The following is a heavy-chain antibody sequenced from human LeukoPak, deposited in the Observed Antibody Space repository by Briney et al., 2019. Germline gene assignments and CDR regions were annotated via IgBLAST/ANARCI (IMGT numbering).Heavy chain of an antibody. V-gene: IGHV3-30*18. CDR3: AKGNEYYDILTGYPLGD. CDR2: ISYDGSNK. CDR1: GFTFSSYG. Sequence: QPGGSLRLSCAASGFTFSSYGMHWVRQAPGKGLEWVAVISYDGSNKYYADSVKGRFTISRDTSKNTLYLQMNSLRAEDTAVYYCAKGNEYYDILTGYPLGDWGQGTLVTVSS. D-gene: IGHD3-9*01. J-gene: IGHJ4*02.